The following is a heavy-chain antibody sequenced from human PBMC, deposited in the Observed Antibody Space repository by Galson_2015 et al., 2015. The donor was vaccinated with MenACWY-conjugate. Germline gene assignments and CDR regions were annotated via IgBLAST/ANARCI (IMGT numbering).Heavy chain of an antibody. J-gene: IGHJ4*02. Sequence: SLRLSCAASGFTLMGYNMNWVRQAPGKGLEWISFIGNSGSPIYYADSVKGRFTISRDNAKNSLFLHMNSLRAEDTAVYYCARGTYRSGSSIWGQGTLVTVSS. D-gene: IGHD6-19*01. CDR1: GFTLMGYN. CDR3: ARGTYRSGSSI. V-gene: IGHV3-48*04. CDR2: IGNSGSPI.